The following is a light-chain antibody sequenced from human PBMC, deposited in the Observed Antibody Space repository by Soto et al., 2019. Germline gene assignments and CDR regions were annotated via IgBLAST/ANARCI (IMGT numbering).Light chain of an antibody. Sequence: QSGLTQPDSLSVSPAQPITIAFTGTSSDVGGYNYVSWYQQHPGKAPKLMIYEVSNRPSGVSNRFSGSKSGNTASLTISGLQAEDEADYYCSSYTSSSTYVFGTGTKVTVL. CDR1: SSDVGGYNY. J-gene: IGLJ1*01. CDR2: EVS. V-gene: IGLV2-14*01. CDR3: SSYTSSSTYV.